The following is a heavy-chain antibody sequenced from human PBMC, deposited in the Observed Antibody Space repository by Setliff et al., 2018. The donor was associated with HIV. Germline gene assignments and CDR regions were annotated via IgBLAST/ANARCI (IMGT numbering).Heavy chain of an antibody. CDR2: IFSSGST. CDR1: GDSISSYS. CDR3: ARRIDDSGSFPDKNWFDT. Sequence: PSETLSLTCTVSGDSISSYSWNWIRQSPGGGLEWIGFIFSSGSTKYNPSLQSRVTMSIDTSKNQFFLRLTSVTAADTAVYYCARRIDDSGSFPDKNWFDTWCQGSLVTVSS. D-gene: IGHD3-10*01. V-gene: IGHV4-4*09. J-gene: IGHJ5*02.